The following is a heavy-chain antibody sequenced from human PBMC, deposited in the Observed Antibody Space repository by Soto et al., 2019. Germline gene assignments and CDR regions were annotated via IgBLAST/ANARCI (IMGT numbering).Heavy chain of an antibody. D-gene: IGHD6-13*01. CDR1: GFTFSSYA. V-gene: IGHV3-30-3*01. CDR3: ARDKIAAAGTEYFQH. J-gene: IGHJ1*01. CDR2: ISYDGSNK. Sequence: GGSLRLSCAASGFTFSSYAMHWVRQAPGKGLEWVAVISYDGSNKYYADSVKGRFTISRDNSKNTLYLQMNSLRAEDTAVYYCARDKIAAAGTEYFQHWGQGTLVTVSS.